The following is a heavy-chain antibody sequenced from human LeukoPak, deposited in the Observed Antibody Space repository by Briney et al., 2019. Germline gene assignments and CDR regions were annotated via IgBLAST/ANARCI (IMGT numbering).Heavy chain of an antibody. CDR2: ISAYNGNT. CDR1: GYTFISYG. Sequence: ASVKVSCKASGYTFISYGISWVRQAPGQGLEWMGWISAYNGNTNYAQKLQGRVTMTTDTSTSTAYMELRSLRSEDTAVYYCASRPERVDFGDYGVVNFYNWFDPWGQGTLVTVSS. J-gene: IGHJ5*02. D-gene: IGHD4-17*01. V-gene: IGHV1-18*01. CDR3: ASRPERVDFGDYGVVNFYNWFDP.